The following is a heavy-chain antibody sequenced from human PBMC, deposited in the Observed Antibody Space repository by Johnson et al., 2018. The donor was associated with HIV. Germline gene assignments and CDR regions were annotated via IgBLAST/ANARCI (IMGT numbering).Heavy chain of an antibody. CDR1: GFTFSSYA. J-gene: IGHJ3*02. CDR2: ISGSGGST. CDR3: ARDRGGGTEAGAFDI. D-gene: IGHD2-15*01. Sequence: VQLVESGGGVVQPGRSLRLSCAASGFTFSSYAMSWVRQAPGKGLEWVSAISGSGGSTYYADSVKGRFTISRDNSKNTLYLQMNSLGAEDTAVYYCARDRGGGTEAGAFDIWGQGTMVTVSS. V-gene: IGHV3-23*04.